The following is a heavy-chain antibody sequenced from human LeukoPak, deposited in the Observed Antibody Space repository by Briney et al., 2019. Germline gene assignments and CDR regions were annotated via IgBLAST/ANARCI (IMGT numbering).Heavy chain of an antibody. CDR2: IYPGDSDT. V-gene: IGHV5-51*01. D-gene: IGHD4-17*01. CDR3: ARGAIGYGAKKDYMDV. CDR1: GYSFTSYW. Sequence: GESLKISCKGSGYSFTSYWIGWVRQMPGKGLEWMGIIYPGDSDTRYSPSFQGQVTISADKSISTAYLQWSSLKASDTAMYYCARGAIGYGAKKDYMDVWGKGTTVTVSS. J-gene: IGHJ6*03.